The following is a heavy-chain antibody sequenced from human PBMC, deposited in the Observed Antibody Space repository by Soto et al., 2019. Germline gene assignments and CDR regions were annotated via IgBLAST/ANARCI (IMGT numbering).Heavy chain of an antibody. CDR3: ARGHHSLDV. V-gene: IGHV3-11*06. CDR1: GFTFSDHY. D-gene: IGHD4-4*01. J-gene: IGHJ6*02. CDR2: INPSGTNT. Sequence: PXGSLRLSCAASGFTFSDHYMSWIRQAPGKGLEWIYYINPSGTNTDYANSVKGRFTISRDNAENSLYLQMNSLRVEDTALYYCARGHHSLDVCGQRATVTVSS.